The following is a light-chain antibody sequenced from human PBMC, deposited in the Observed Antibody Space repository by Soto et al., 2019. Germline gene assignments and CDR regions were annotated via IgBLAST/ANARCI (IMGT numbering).Light chain of an antibody. CDR1: QSVSSSY. Sequence: EIVLTQSPGTLSLSPGERATLSCRASQSVSSSYLAWYRQKPGQAPRLLIYGASSRATGIPDRFSGSGSGTDFTLTISRLEPEDFGVYYCQQYGTSPQTFGLGTKLEIK. J-gene: IGKJ2*01. V-gene: IGKV3-20*01. CDR2: GAS. CDR3: QQYGTSPQT.